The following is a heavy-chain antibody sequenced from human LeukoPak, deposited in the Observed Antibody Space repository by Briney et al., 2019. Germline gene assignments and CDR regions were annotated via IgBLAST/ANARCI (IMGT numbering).Heavy chain of an antibody. J-gene: IGHJ4*02. CDR3: ARVPISTTARGYFDY. CDR2: IYFSGST. CDR1: GGSVSSGSYY. D-gene: IGHD4-17*01. V-gene: IGHV4-61*01. Sequence: SDTLSLTCTVSGGSVSSGSYYWSWIRQPPGKGLEWIGYIYFSGSTTYNPSLNSRVTISVDTSKNKFSLKLSSVTAADTAVYYCARVPISTTARGYFDYWGQGTLVTVSS.